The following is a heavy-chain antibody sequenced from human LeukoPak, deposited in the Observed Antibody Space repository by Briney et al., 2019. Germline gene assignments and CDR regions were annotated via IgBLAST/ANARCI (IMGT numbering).Heavy chain of an antibody. CDR1: GGTFSSYA. J-gene: IGHJ4*02. V-gene: IGHV1-69*01. Sequence: SVKVSCKASGGTFSSYAISWVRQAPGQGLEWMGGIIPIFGTANSAQKFQGRVTITADESTSTAYMELSSLRSEDTAVYYCARPRVEIRFDYYGSGSLQKPLDYWGQGTLVTVSS. D-gene: IGHD3-10*01. CDR2: IIPIFGTA. CDR3: ARPRVEIRFDYYGSGSLQKPLDY.